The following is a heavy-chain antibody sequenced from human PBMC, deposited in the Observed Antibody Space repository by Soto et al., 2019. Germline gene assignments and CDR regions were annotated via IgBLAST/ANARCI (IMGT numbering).Heavy chain of an antibody. J-gene: IGHJ4*02. CDR1: GGSISKNDYY. V-gene: IGHV4-39*01. Sequence: SETLSLTCTVSGGSISKNDYYWAWIRQPPGKGLEWIGTIYYSGNTYYNPSLKSRVTISVDTSKDQFSLKLSSVTAADTAVYHCARLDKVLVQTFDYWGQGALVTVSS. CDR2: IYYSGNT. D-gene: IGHD5-18*01. CDR3: ARLDKVLVQTFDY.